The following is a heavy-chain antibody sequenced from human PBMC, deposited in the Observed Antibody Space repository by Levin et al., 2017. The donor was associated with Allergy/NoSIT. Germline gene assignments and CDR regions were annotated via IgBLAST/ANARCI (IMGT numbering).Heavy chain of an antibody. CDR2: ISGYNGDT. CDR1: GYTFHSYG. Sequence: PVASVKVSCKASGYTFHSYGINWVRQAPGQGLEWMGWISGYNGDTNYAQKFQGRVTLTTDTSTTTIYMELRSLRSDDTAVYFCARDYKYNPSAGLGYWGQGTLVTVSS. D-gene: IGHD1-14*01. J-gene: IGHJ4*02. V-gene: IGHV1-18*01. CDR3: ARDYKYNPSAGLGY.